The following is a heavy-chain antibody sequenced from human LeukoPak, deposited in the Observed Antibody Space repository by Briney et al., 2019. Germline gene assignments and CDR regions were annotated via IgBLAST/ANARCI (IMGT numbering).Heavy chain of an antibody. CDR2: INSDGSST. J-gene: IGHJ3*02. CDR1: GFTFSSYG. V-gene: IGHV3-74*01. Sequence: GGSLRLSCAASGFTFSSYGMHWVRQGPGKGLVWVSRINSDGSSTNYADSVKGRFTISRDNAKNTLDLQMNSLRDEDTAIYYCARTNQGAFDIWGQGTMVTVSS. D-gene: IGHD1-14*01. CDR3: ARTNQGAFDI.